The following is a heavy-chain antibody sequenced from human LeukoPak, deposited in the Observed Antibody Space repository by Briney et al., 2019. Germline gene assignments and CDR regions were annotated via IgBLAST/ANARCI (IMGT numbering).Heavy chain of an antibody. CDR3: ARDTRDYFDY. J-gene: IGHJ4*02. Sequence: SETLSLTCTVSGGSISSYYWSWIRRPPGKGLEWIGYIYYSGSTNYNPSLKSRVTISVDTSKNQFSLKLSSVTAADTAVYYCARDTRDYFDYWGQGTLVTVSS. CDR1: GGSISSYY. V-gene: IGHV4-59*01. CDR2: IYYSGST.